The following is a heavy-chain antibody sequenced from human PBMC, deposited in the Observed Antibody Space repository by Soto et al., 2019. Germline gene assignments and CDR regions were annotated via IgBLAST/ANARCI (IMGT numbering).Heavy chain of an antibody. CDR1: GFTFSSYA. Sequence: HPGGSLSLSCAASGFTFSSYAMSWVRQAPGKGLEWVSAISGSGGSTYYADSVKGRFTISRDNSKNTLYLQMNSLRAEDTAVYYCAKDKEHYDILTGTYPSTGFDPWGQGTLVTVSS. J-gene: IGHJ5*02. CDR3: AKDKEHYDILTGTYPSTGFDP. CDR2: ISGSGGST. D-gene: IGHD3-9*01. V-gene: IGHV3-23*01.